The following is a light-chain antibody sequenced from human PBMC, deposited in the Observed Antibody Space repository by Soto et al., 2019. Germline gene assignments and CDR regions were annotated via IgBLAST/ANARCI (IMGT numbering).Light chain of an antibody. V-gene: IGKV3-20*01. CDR2: GAS. CDR3: QQYGSLRWT. CDR1: RSVSSY. J-gene: IGKJ1*01. Sequence: IVLTQSPATLSLYPGERATLSCRASRSVSSYLAWYQQKPGQAPRLLIYGASSRATGIPDRFSGSGSGTDFTLTISRLEPEDFAVDCCQQYGSLRWTFGQGTKVDIK.